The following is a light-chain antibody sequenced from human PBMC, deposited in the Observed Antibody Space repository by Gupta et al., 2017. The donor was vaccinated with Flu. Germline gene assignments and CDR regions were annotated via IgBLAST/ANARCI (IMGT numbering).Light chain of an antibody. CDR3: QADDSSNSLV. V-gene: IGLV6-57*01. Sequence: SRRIGRNDVKEYRQPPCSSPTTLSFEDKQRHAWVPDRFSGSIDSSSNSASLTSSGLKTEDEADYYCQADDSSNSLVFGGGTKLTVL. J-gene: IGLJ3*02. CDR1: SRRIGRND. CDR2: EDK.